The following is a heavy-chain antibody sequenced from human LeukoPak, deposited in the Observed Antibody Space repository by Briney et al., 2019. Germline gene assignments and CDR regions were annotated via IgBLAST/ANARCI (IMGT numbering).Heavy chain of an antibody. Sequence: AESLSLSCAASGFTFSSYCLSWVRQAPGKGLEWVVKIKEDGREKYYVDSVKGRFTISRDNAKNSLYLQKNSLRAEDTAVYYCARNDYSNYDPPYYYYYYMDVWGKGTTVTVSS. CDR3: ARNDYSNYDPPYYYYYYMDV. J-gene: IGHJ6*03. CDR2: IKEDGREK. CDR1: GFTFSSYC. V-gene: IGHV3-7*01. D-gene: IGHD4-11*01.